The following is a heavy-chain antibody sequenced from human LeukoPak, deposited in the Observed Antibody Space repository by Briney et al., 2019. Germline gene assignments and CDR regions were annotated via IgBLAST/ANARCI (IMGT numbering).Heavy chain of an antibody. CDR2: ISSSGSTI. CDR3: ARVSHCNNTDSYAPHLDY. CDR1: GFTFSNYE. J-gene: IGHJ4*02. V-gene: IGHV3-48*03. D-gene: IGHD2-2*01. Sequence: GGSLRLSCAASGFTFSNYEMNWVRQAPGKGLEWISYISSSGSTIYYADSVKGRFTISRDNAKHSLYLQMNSLRAEDTAFYYCARVSHCNNTDSYAPHLDYWGQATLVTVSS.